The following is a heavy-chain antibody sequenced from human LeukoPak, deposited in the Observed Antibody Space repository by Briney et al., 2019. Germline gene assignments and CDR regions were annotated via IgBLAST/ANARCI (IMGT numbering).Heavy chain of an antibody. J-gene: IGHJ6*03. CDR3: ARGYYYYYYMDV. CDR2: INPNSGNT. CDR1: GYTFISYD. Sequence: GASVKVSCKTSGYTFISYDLNWVRQAPGQGPEWMGWINPNSGNTGYAQKFQGRLTITRDTSIDTVYMELSSLRSGDTAVYFCARGYYYYYYMDVWGKGTTVTVSS. V-gene: IGHV1-8*03.